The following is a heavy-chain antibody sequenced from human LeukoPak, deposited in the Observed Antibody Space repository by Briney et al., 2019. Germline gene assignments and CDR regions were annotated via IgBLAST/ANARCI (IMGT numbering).Heavy chain of an antibody. J-gene: IGHJ4*02. Sequence: PGGSLRLSCAASGFTFSSYRMSWVRQAPGKGLEWVANIKQDGSEKYYVDSVKGRFTISRDNAKNSLYLQMNSLRAEDTAVYYCARDLPEFSGSYQPVFDYWGQGTLVTVSS. D-gene: IGHD1-26*01. V-gene: IGHV3-7*01. CDR3: ARDLPEFSGSYQPVFDY. CDR2: IKQDGSEK. CDR1: GFTFSSYR.